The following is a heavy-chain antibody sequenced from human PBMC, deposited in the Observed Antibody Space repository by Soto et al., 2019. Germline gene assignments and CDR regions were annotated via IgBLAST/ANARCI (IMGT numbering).Heavy chain of an antibody. J-gene: IGHJ4*02. Sequence: QVQLVQSGAEVKKPGSSVKVSCKASGGTFSSYAISWVRQAPGQGLEWMGGIIPIFGTANYAKKFQDRVTITADKSTSTAYMELRSLRSEDTAVYYCARGAQYQLFPPVGFDYWGQGTLVTVSS. D-gene: IGHD2-2*01. V-gene: IGHV1-69*06. CDR2: IIPIFGTA. CDR1: GGTFSSYA. CDR3: ARGAQYQLFPPVGFDY.